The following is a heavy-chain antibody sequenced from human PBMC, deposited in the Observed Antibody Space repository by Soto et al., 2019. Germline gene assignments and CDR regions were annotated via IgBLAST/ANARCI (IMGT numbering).Heavy chain of an antibody. CDR1: GGSISTTFYY. D-gene: IGHD1-1*01. J-gene: IGHJ1*01. CDR3: ARHPINDDNYPAEVNF. Sequence: QLRLLESGPGVVKPAETLSLTCTVSGGSISTTFYYWGWIRQSPGKGLEWIGTVFYNVKTFYSPSLHSRISISVDTSENQFSLRLTSVTAADTAVYYCARHPINDDNYPAEVNFWGQGTLVTVSS. CDR2: VFYNVKT. V-gene: IGHV4-39*01.